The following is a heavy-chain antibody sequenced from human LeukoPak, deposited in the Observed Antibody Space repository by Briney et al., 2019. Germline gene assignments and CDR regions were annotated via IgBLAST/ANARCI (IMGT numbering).Heavy chain of an antibody. CDR3: TTEGHPYGFHSLGV. D-gene: IGHD3-10*01. CDR2: IKRNTDGGTT. V-gene: IGHV3-15*01. J-gene: IGHJ6*02. Sequence: GGSLRLSCAASAFSLNAYKMKWVRQAPGKGREWVGRIKRNTDGGTTVYGVFVKGRFSISRDDPKHTLFLQMSSLETEDTAVYYCTTEGHPYGFHSLGVWGQGTTVTVSS. CDR1: AFSLNAYK.